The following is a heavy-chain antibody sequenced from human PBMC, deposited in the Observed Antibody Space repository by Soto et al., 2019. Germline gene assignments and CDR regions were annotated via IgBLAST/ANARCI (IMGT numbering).Heavy chain of an antibody. CDR3: ARDRKWEPLPY. CDR1: GYTFSRYG. D-gene: IGHD1-26*01. CDR2: INGNTGHT. Sequence: QVQLVQSGAEVREPGASVKVSCKTSGYTFSRYGITWVPQAPGQGLEWMGWINGNTGHTIYAMNLEDRLTISTDTATSTSYVELRSLNSDDTAVYYCARDRKWEPLPYWGQGTLVTVSS. V-gene: IGHV1-18*01. J-gene: IGHJ4*02.